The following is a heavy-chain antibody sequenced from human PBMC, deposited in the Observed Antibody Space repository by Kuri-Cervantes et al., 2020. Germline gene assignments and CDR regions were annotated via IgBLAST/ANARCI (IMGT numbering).Heavy chain of an antibody. D-gene: IGHD3-10*01. CDR1: GGTFSSYA. CDR3: ARDFRPYHYGSGSYLRSAFDI. V-gene: IGHV1-46*01. J-gene: IGHJ3*02. Sequence: ASVKVSCKASGGTFSSYAISWVRQAPGQGLEWMGIINPSGGSTSYVQKFQGRVTMTRDTSTSTVYMELSNLRSEDTAVYYCARDFRPYHYGSGSYLRSAFDIWGQGTMVTVSS. CDR2: INPSGGST.